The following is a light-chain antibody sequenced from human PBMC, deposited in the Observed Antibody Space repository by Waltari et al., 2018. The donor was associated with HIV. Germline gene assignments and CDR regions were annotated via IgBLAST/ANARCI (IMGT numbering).Light chain of an antibody. CDR3: AAWDDSLNGVV. CDR2: SNY. CDR1: SSNIGTNT. J-gene: IGLJ2*01. Sequence: QSVLTQPPSASGTPGQRVTISCSGSSSNIGTNTVNWYQQLPGTAPKLLIYSNYQRPSGVPDRFSGSKYGTSASLAISGLQSEDEADYYCAAWDDSLNGVVFGGGTKLTVL. V-gene: IGLV1-44*01.